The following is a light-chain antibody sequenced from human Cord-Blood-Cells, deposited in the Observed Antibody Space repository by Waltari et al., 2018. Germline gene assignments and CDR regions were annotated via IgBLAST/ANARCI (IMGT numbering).Light chain of an antibody. V-gene: IGKV1-8*01. Sequence: AIRMTQSPSSFSASTGDRVTITCRASQGISSYLAWYQQQPGKAPKLLIYAASTWQSGVPSRFSGSGSGTEFTLTISCLQSEDFATYYCQQYYSYPLTFGPGTKVDIK. CDR2: AAS. J-gene: IGKJ3*01. CDR1: QGISSY. CDR3: QQYYSYPLT.